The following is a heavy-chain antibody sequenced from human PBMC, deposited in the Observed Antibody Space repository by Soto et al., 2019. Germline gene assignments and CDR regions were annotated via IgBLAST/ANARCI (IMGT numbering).Heavy chain of an antibody. D-gene: IGHD3-10*01. J-gene: IGHJ4*02. CDR1: GGSFSGYY. V-gene: IGHV4-34*01. CDR3: ARDRVLLWFGELLPRSYYFDY. CDR2: INHSGST. Sequence: PSETLSLTCAVYGGSFSGYYWSWIRQPPGKGLEWIGEINHSGSTNYNPSLKSRVTISVDTSKNQFSLKLSSVTAADTAVYYCARDRVLLWFGELLPRSYYFDYWGQGTMVTVS.